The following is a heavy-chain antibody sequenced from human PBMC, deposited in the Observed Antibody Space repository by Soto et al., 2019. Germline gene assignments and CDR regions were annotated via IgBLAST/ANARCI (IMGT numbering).Heavy chain of an antibody. J-gene: IGHJ4*02. CDR2: ISGSGGST. CDR1: RFTFSSYA. CDR3: AKDASVDIVATITWFDY. V-gene: IGHV3-23*01. D-gene: IGHD5-12*01. Sequence: AQLLESGGGLVQPGGSLRLSCAASRFTFSSYAMSWVRQAPGKGLEWVSAISGSGGSTYYADSVKGRFTISRDNSKNTLHLQMNSLRVEDTAVYYCAKDASVDIVATITWFDYWGQGTLVTVSS.